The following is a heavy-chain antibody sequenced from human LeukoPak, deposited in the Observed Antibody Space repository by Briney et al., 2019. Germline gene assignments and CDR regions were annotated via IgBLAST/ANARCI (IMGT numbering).Heavy chain of an antibody. CDR3: ARTRHDYYDSSGYLNVHIYFDY. CDR2: INHSGST. D-gene: IGHD3-22*01. V-gene: IGHV4-34*01. Sequence: PSETLSLTCTVSGGSISSYYWSWIRQPPGKGLEWIGEINHSGSTNYNPSLKSRVTISVGTSKNQFSLKLSSVTAADTAVYYCARTRHDYYDSSGYLNVHIYFDYWGQGTLVTVSS. CDR1: GGSISSYY. J-gene: IGHJ4*02.